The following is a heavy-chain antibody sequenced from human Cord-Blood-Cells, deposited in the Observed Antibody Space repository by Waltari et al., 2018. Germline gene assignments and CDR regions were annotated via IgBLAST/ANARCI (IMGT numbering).Heavy chain of an antibody. V-gene: IGHV3-30*18. CDR2: ISYDGSNK. CDR1: GFTFSSYG. Sequence: QVQLVESGGGVVQPGRSLRLSCAASGFTFSSYGMHWVRPAPGKGWEGVAVISYDGSNKYYADSWKGRLTISRDNSKNTLYLQMNSLRAEDTAVYYCAKGLRGYSYGLGVDYWGQGTLVTVSS. CDR3: AKGLRGYSYGLGVDY. J-gene: IGHJ4*02. D-gene: IGHD5-18*01.